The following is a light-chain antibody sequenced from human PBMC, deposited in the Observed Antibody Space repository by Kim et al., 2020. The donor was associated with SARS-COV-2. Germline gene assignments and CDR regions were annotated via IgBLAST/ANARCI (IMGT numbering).Light chain of an antibody. CDR1: SSNIGSNT. V-gene: IGLV1-44*01. Sequence: ELTQPPSASGTPGQRVTISCSGSSSNIGSNTVNWYQQLPGTAPKLLIYSNNQRPSGVPDRFSGSKSGTSASLAISGLQSEDEADYYCAAWDDSLNGPYYVFGTGTKVTVL. J-gene: IGLJ1*01. CDR2: SNN. CDR3: AAWDDSLNGPYYV.